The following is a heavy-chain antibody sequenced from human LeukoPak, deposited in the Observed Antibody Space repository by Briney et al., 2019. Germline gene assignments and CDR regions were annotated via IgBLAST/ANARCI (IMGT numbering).Heavy chain of an antibody. CDR3: ASPDYGGNSDYFDY. CDR1: GFTFSSYW. CDR2: INTDGSST. D-gene: IGHD4-23*01. J-gene: IGHJ4*02. V-gene: IGHV3-74*01. Sequence: QSGGSLRLSCAASGFTFSSYWMHCVRQAPGKGLVWGSRINTDGSSTSYADSVKGRFTISRDNAKNTLCLQMNSLRAEDTAVYYCASPDYGGNSDYFDYWGQGTLVTVSS.